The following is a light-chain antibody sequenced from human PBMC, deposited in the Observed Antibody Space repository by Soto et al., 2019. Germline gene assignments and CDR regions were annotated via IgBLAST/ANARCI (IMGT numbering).Light chain of an antibody. CDR2: DVS. V-gene: IGLV2-14*01. J-gene: IGLJ3*02. CDR1: SSDVGGYNY. CDR3: SAYTSSSTLV. Sequence: QSALTQPASLSGSPGQPITISCTGTSSDVGGYNYVSWYQQHPGKAPKLMLYDVSNRPSGVSTRFSGSKSGTTASLTISGLQAEDEADYYCSAYTSSSTLVFGGGTKLTVL.